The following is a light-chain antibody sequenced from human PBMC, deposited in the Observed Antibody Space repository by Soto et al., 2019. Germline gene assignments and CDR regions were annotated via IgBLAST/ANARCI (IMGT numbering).Light chain of an antibody. Sequence: QSVLTQPASVSGSPGQSITISCTGTSSDVGGYNYVSWYQQHPGKAPKLMIYEVSNRPSGVSNRFSGSKPGNTAALTISGLQADDEADYYCSSYTSSSTRVFGGGTKLTVL. CDR1: SSDVGGYNY. CDR3: SSYTSSSTRV. J-gene: IGLJ3*02. V-gene: IGLV2-14*01. CDR2: EVS.